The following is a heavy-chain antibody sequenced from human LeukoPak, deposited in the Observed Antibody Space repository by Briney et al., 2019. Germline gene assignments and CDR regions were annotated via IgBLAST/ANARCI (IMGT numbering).Heavy chain of an antibody. D-gene: IGHD3-3*01. J-gene: IGHJ4*02. V-gene: IGHV3-74*01. CDR1: AFTISSYW. CDR3: ARVLYDFWSYFDY. Sequence: GGSLRLSCAASAFTISSYWMHWVRQAPGKGLVWVSRINSDGSSTCYADSVKGRFTISRDNAKNTLYLQMNSLRAEDTAVYYCARVLYDFWSYFDYWGQGTLVTVSS. CDR2: INSDGSST.